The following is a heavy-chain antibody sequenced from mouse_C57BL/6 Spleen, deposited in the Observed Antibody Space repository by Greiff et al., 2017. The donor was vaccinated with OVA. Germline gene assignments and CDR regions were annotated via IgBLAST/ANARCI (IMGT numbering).Heavy chain of an antibody. Sequence: EVQLQESGPGLVKPSQSLSLTCSVTGYSITSGYYWNWIRQFPGNKLEWMGYISYDGSNNYNPSLKNRISITRDTSKNQFFLKLNSVTTEDTATYYCARGSNTDWDGYWGQGTTLTVSS. CDR1: GYSITSGYY. CDR2: ISYDGSN. D-gene: IGHD4-1*01. CDR3: ARGSNTDWDGY. J-gene: IGHJ2*01. V-gene: IGHV3-6*01.